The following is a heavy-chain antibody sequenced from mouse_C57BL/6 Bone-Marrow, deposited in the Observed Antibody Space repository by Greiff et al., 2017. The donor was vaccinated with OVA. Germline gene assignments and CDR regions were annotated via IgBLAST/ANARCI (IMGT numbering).Heavy chain of an antibody. CDR2: HIVFCTCT. CDR1: GFTFSSYG. CDR3: ARQELLRRGAWFAY. D-gene: IGHD1-2*01. J-gene: IGHJ3*01. V-gene: IGHV5-6*01. Sequence: EVKLMESGGDLVKPGGSLKLSCAASGFTFSSYGMSWVRQTHPTTVECVSRHIVFCTCTYYPDSVKGRFTISRDNAKNTLYLQMSSLKSEDTAMYYWARQELLRRGAWFAYWGQGTLVTVSA.